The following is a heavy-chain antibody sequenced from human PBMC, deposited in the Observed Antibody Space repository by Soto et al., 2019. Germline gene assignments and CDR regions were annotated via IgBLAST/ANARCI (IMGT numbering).Heavy chain of an antibody. J-gene: IGHJ3*02. Sequence: GGSLRLSCAASGFFFSTYAMNWVRQAPGKGLEWVSAISSSGDSACYAESVRGRFTISRDNSINTLYLQMRSLRPEDTAVYFCAHPRGYGVFDAVDIWGQGTMVTVSS. CDR3: AHPRGYGVFDAVDI. D-gene: IGHD4-17*01. CDR1: GFFFSTYA. V-gene: IGHV3-23*01. CDR2: ISSSGDSA.